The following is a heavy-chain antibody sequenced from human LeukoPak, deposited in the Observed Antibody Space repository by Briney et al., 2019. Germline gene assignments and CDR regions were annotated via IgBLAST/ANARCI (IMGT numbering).Heavy chain of an antibody. J-gene: IGHJ4*02. D-gene: IGHD5-12*01. CDR2: IYYSGST. V-gene: IGHV4-39*01. Sequence: SETLSLTRTVSGGSISSSSYYWGWIRQPPGKGLEWIGSIYYSGSTYYNPSLKSRVTISVDTSKNQFSLKLSSVTAADTAVYYCARQVATGIFDYWGQGTLVTVSS. CDR1: GGSISSSSYY. CDR3: ARQVATGIFDY.